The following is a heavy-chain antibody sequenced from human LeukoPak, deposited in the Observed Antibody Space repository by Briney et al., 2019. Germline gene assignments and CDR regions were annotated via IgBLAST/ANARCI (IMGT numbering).Heavy chain of an antibody. Sequence: GGSLRLSCAASGFTFSSYAMHWVRQAPGKGLEWVAVISYDGSNKYYADSVKGRFTISRDNSKNTLYLQMNSLRAEDTAVYYCASGDYDFWSGRNWFDPWGQGTLVTVSS. CDR1: GFTFSSYA. J-gene: IGHJ5*02. CDR2: ISYDGSNK. V-gene: IGHV3-30*04. CDR3: ASGDYDFWSGRNWFDP. D-gene: IGHD3-3*01.